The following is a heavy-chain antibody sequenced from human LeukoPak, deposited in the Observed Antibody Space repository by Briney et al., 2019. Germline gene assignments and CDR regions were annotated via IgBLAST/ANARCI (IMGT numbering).Heavy chain of an antibody. V-gene: IGHV1-2*06. CDR1: GYTFTGYY. D-gene: IGHD2-15*01. J-gene: IGHJ5*02. Sequence: ASVKVSCKASGYTFTGYYMHWVRQAPGQGLEWMGRINPNSGGTNYAQKFQGRVTMTRDTSISTAYMELSRLRSDDTAVYYCARGYCSGGSCSALYNWFDPWGQGTLVTVSS. CDR2: INPNSGGT. CDR3: ARGYCSGGSCSALYNWFDP.